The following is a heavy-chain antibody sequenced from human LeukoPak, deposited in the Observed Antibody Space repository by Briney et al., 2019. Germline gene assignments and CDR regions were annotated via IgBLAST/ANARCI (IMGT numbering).Heavy chain of an antibody. CDR3: ARDETNGFDS. V-gene: IGHV3-21*01. D-gene: IGHD1-14*01. CDR2: INSRSTYI. Sequence: GGSLRLSCGASGFTFSNYNMSWVRQAPGEGLEWVSSINSRSTYIFYADSVMGRFTISRDNAKNSLFLKMNSLRAEDRAVYYCARDETNGFDSWGQGTLVTASS. J-gene: IGHJ5*01. CDR1: GFTFSNYN.